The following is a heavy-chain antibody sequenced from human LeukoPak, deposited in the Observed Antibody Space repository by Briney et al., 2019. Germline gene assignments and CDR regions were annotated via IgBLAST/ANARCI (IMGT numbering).Heavy chain of an antibody. J-gene: IGHJ6*02. D-gene: IGHD1-26*01. CDR3: ARDLDGGSYSAYDYYYGMDV. Sequence: SETLSLTCTVSGGSISSSSYYWGWLRQPPGKGLEWIGSIYYSGSTYYNPSLKSRVTISVDTSKNQFSLKLSSVTAADTAVYYCARDLDGGSYSAYDYYYGMDVWGQGTTVTVSS. CDR1: GGSISSSSYY. V-gene: IGHV4-39*07. CDR2: IYYSGST.